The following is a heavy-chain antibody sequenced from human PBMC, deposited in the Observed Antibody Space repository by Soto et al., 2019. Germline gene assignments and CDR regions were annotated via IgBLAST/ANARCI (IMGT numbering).Heavy chain of an antibody. Sequence: PGWSLRLSNAGSGFIFSSYSLNWVRQAPGKGLEWVPSISTTSTYIYYADSVKGRFTVSRANSKKPLYLQMTGLGPEDTAMYYCERDGRVGTTDFLDYWGQGTLVTVSS. CDR2: ISTTSTYI. J-gene: IGHJ4*02. V-gene: IGHV3-21*01. CDR3: ERDGRVGTTDFLDY. CDR1: GFIFSSYS. D-gene: IGHD3-16*01.